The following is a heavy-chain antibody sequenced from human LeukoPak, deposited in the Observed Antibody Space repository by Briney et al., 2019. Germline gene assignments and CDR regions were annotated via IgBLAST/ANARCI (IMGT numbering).Heavy chain of an antibody. CDR1: GGSISSRNW. Sequence: SGTLSLTCAVSGGSISSRNWWNWVRQPPGKGLEWIGEIYHSGSTNYNPSLKSRVTISVEKSKNLFSLKLSSVTAADTAVYYCARFAVADNYGMDVWGQGTTVTVSS. CDR3: ARFAVADNYGMDV. J-gene: IGHJ6*02. CDR2: IYHSGST. D-gene: IGHD6-19*01. V-gene: IGHV4-4*02.